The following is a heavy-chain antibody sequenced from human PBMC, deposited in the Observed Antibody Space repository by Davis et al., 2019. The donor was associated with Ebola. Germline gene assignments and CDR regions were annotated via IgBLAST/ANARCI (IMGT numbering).Heavy chain of an antibody. D-gene: IGHD1-1*01. V-gene: IGHV1-69*02. J-gene: IGHJ4*02. Sequence: SVKVSCKASGGTFNRNNIAWVRQAPEQGLEWMGRIIPILGIANYAQKFQGRVTITRDTSATTAYMEVGSLRSDDTAVYYCARAQFPTTSDHWGQGTLVTVSS. CDR1: GGTFNRNN. CDR3: ARAQFPTTSDH. CDR2: IIPILGIA.